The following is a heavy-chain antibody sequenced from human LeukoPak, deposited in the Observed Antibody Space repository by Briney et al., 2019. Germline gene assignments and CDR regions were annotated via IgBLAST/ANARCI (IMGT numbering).Heavy chain of an antibody. Sequence: ASVKVSCKASGYTFTDYYMHWVRQAPGQGLEWMGWINPNSGGTNYAQKFQGRVTMTRDTSISTAYMELSRLRSDDTAVYYCAREGPLTRYTYGQFLGYWGQGTLVTVSS. D-gene: IGHD5-18*01. CDR2: INPNSGGT. V-gene: IGHV1-2*02. CDR3: AREGPLTRYTYGQFLGY. J-gene: IGHJ4*02. CDR1: GYTFTDYY.